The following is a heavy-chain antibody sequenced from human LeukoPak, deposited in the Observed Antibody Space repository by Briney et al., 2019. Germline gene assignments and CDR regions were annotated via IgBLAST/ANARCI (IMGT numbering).Heavy chain of an antibody. J-gene: IGHJ4*02. V-gene: IGHV1-18*04. D-gene: IGHD5-12*01. Sequence: ASVKVSCKASGYTFIDYYIRWVRQAPGQGLEWMGWISGYNGNTNYAQKLQGRVTMTTDTSTSTAYMELRSLRSDDTAVYYCARFTLGGYSGYDYIGYFDYWGQGTLVTVSS. CDR2: ISGYNGNT. CDR3: ARFTLGGYSGYDYIGYFDY. CDR1: GYTFIDYY.